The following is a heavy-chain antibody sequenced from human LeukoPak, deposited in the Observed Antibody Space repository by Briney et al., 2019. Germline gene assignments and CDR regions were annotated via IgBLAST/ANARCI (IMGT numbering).Heavy chain of an antibody. CDR3: ARGVWSYRNNYYYYYMDV. CDR1: GGTFSSYA. J-gene: IGHJ6*03. Sequence: SVTVACMAAGGTFSSYAVSWVRQAPGHGLEWMGGIIPIFGTANYAQKFQGRVTITTDESTSTAYMELSSLRSEDTAVYYCARGVWSYRNNYYYYYMDVWGKGTTVTVSS. CDR2: IIPIFGTA. V-gene: IGHV1-69*05. D-gene: IGHD1-26*01.